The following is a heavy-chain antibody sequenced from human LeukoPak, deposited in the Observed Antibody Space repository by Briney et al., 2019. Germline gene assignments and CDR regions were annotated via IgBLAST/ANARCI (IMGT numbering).Heavy chain of an antibody. CDR2: IYYSGST. D-gene: IGHD4-23*01. J-gene: IGHJ4*02. Sequence: SETLSLTYTVSGGSINSYYWTWIRQPPRKGLEWIGYIYYSGSTNYNPSLKSRVTISVDTSKNQFSLKLSSVTAADTAVYYCARGVTDVHFDSWGQGTLVTVSS. CDR1: GGSINSYY. CDR3: ARGVTDVHFDS. V-gene: IGHV4-59*01.